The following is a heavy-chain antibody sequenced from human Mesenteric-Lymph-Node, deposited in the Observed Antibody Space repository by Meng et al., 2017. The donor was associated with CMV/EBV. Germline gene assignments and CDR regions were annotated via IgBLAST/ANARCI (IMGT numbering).Heavy chain of an antibody. V-gene: IGHV3-53*01. CDR3: VRGGWVVPLAY. CDR2: IYSEAGGSDT. Sequence: GGSLRLSCAASGFTVSTNYLTWVRQAPGEGLEWVSVIYSEAGGSDTFYIDSVKGRFTISRDNSKNTLYLQMDRLRAEDTAVYYCVRGGWVVPLAYWGQGTLVTVSS. D-gene: IGHD3-10*02. CDR1: GFTVSTNY. J-gene: IGHJ4*02.